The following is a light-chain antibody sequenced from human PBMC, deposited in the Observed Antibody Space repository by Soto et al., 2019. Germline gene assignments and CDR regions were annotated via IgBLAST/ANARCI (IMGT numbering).Light chain of an antibody. V-gene: IGKV1-5*03. Sequence: DTPMTQSPSTLSASVGDRVTITCRASQSINTWLAWYQQKPGKAPRLLIYTASSLESGVPSRFSGSGSGTEFTLTISSLQPDDFATYYCQQHESYPRTFGQGTKVEIK. CDR3: QQHESYPRT. CDR2: TAS. J-gene: IGKJ1*01. CDR1: QSINTW.